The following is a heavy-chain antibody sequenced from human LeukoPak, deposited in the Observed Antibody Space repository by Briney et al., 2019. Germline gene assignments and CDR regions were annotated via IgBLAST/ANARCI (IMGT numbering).Heavy chain of an antibody. CDR1: GYTFTICG. V-gene: IGHV1-18*01. CDR2: ISAYNGNT. J-gene: IGHJ4*02. Sequence: GASVKVSCKASGYTFTICGISWVRQAPGQGLEWMGWISAYNGNTNYAQKLQGRVTMNTDTSTSTAYMELRRLRSDDTAVYYCAREAVARGHYFDYWGQGTLVTVSS. D-gene: IGHD6-19*01. CDR3: AREAVARGHYFDY.